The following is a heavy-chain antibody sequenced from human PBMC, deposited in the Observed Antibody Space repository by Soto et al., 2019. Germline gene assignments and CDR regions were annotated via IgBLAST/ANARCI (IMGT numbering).Heavy chain of an antibody. CDR3: ARDDGTRGFRSYYYGMDV. Sequence: ASVKASCKASGYTFTSYGISWVRQAPGQGLEWMGWISAYNGNTNYAQKLQGRVTMTTDTSTSTAYMELRSLRSDDTAVYYCARDDGTRGFRSYYYGMDVWGQGTTVTVSS. J-gene: IGHJ6*02. V-gene: IGHV1-18*01. CDR1: GYTFTSYG. D-gene: IGHD3-10*01. CDR2: ISAYNGNT.